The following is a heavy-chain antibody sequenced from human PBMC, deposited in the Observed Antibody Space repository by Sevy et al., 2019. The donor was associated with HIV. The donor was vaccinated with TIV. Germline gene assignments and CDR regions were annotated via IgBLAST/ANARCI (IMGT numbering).Heavy chain of an antibody. D-gene: IGHD3-22*01. V-gene: IGHV1-24*01. CDR1: EYTLTKLS. Sequence: ASVKVSCKVSEYTLTKLSMHWVRQAAGKGLEWMGSFDPEDGERMYEQKFQGRVTMTEDTSTDTAYMELSSLRSEDTAMYYCATTKDYYDNRGDPFDYRGQGTLVTVSS. CDR3: ATTKDYYDNRGDPFDY. J-gene: IGHJ4*02. CDR2: FDPEDGER.